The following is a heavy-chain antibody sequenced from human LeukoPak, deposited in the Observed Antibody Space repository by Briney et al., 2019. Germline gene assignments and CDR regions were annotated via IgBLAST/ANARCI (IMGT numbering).Heavy chain of an antibody. CDR1: GFTFSHYW. Sequence: GGSLRLSCAASGFTFSHYWMGWVRQAPGKGLEWVANIKQDEGEKYFMDSVRGRFTISRDNARNSLYLQMNSLRAEDTAVYYCAKPAKVGYYDISGPEYWGQGTLVTVSS. D-gene: IGHD3-22*01. CDR3: AKPAKVGYYDISGPEY. J-gene: IGHJ4*02. V-gene: IGHV3-7*01. CDR2: IKQDEGEK.